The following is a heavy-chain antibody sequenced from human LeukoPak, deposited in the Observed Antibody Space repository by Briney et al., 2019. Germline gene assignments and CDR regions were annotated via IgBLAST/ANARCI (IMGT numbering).Heavy chain of an antibody. V-gene: IGHV3-48*03. CDR2: IGGSGTTI. Sequence: SYIGGSGTTIYYAESVKGRFTISRDNAKKSLFLQMNSLRVEDTAIYYCARDMRITGADDYWGQGTLVTVSS. D-gene: IGHD1-26*01. J-gene: IGHJ4*02. CDR3: ARDMRITGADDY.